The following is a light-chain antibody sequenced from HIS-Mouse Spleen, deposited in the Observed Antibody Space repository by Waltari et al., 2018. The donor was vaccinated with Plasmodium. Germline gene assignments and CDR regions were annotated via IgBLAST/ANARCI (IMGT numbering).Light chain of an antibody. Sequence: QSALTQPRSVSVSPGQSVPLSCTGTSRAVGGSNYLSWYQQHPGKAPKLMIYDVSKRPSGVPDRFSGSKSGNTASLTISGLQAEDEADYYCCSYAGSYTYVFGTGTKVTVL. V-gene: IGLV2-11*01. CDR2: DVS. J-gene: IGLJ1*01. CDR1: SRAVGGSNY. CDR3: CSYAGSYTYV.